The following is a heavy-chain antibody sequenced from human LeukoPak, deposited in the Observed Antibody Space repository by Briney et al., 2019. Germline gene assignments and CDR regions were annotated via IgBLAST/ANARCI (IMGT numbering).Heavy chain of an antibody. CDR2: ISYDGSNK. CDR1: GFTFSSYG. Sequence: GGYLRLSCAASGFTFSSYGMHWVRQAPGKGLEWVAVISYDGSNKYYADSVKGRFTISRDNSKNTLYLQVSSLRAEDTTVYYCAKDWGRDGYNIYYWGQGTLVTVSS. V-gene: IGHV3-30*18. D-gene: IGHD5-24*01. J-gene: IGHJ4*02. CDR3: AKDWGRDGYNIYY.